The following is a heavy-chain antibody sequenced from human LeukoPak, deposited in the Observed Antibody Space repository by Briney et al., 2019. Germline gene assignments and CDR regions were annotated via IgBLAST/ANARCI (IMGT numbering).Heavy chain of an antibody. D-gene: IGHD3-3*01. Sequence: ASVKVSCKASGYTFTGYYMHWVRQAPGQGLEWMGWINCNSGGTKYAQKFQGRVPMSRDTSISTAYLELSRLRSDDTAVYYCARDLTIVGGVSDPRIRGHWGQGTLVTVSS. CDR1: GYTFTGYY. J-gene: IGHJ4*02. CDR3: ARDLTIVGGVSDPRIRGH. V-gene: IGHV1-2*02. CDR2: INCNSGGT.